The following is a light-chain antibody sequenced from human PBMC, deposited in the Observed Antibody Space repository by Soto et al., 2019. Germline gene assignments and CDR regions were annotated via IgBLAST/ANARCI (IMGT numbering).Light chain of an antibody. CDR3: QQYNNWPPWT. J-gene: IGKJ1*01. Sequence: EIVMTQSPATLSVSPGERATLSCRASQSVRSNLAWYQQKPGQAPRLLIYSASTRATGIPARFSGSGSGTEFTLTLSSLQSEDFAVYYCQQYNNWPPWTFGQGTKVEIK. CDR1: QSVRSN. CDR2: SAS. V-gene: IGKV3-15*01.